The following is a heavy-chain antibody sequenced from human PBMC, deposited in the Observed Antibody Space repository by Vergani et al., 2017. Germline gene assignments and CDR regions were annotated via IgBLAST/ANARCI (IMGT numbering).Heavy chain of an antibody. CDR3: ARVATALSAFDI. J-gene: IGHJ3*02. D-gene: IGHD5-12*01. CDR2: IKHSGST. V-gene: IGHV4-34*01. Sequence: QVQLQQWGAGLLKPSETLSLTCAVYGGSFSGYYWSWIRPPPGKGLEWIGEIKHSGSTNYNPSPKSLVTISVDTSKNQFSLKLSSVTAADTAVYYCARVATALSAFDIWGQGTMVTVSS. CDR1: GGSFSGYY.